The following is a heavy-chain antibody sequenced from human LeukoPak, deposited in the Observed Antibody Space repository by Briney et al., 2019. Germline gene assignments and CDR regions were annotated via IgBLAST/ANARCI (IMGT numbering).Heavy chain of an antibody. CDR1: RGSISSGSYY. V-gene: IGHV4-61*02. D-gene: IGHD3-10*01. CDR2: IYTSGTT. CDR3: ARAIWFGEGHDY. Sequence: SETLSLTCTVSRGSISSGSYYWRWIRQPAGKGLEWIGRIYTSGTTNYNPSLKSRVTISLDTSKNHFSLKLSSVTAADTAVYYCARAIWFGEGHDYWGQGTLVTVSS. J-gene: IGHJ4*02.